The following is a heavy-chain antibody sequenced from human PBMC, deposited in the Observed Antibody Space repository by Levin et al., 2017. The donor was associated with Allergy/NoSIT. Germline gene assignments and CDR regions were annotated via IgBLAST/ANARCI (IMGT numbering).Heavy chain of an antibody. Sequence: SQTLSLTCAVYGGSFSGYYWTWIRQPPGKGLEWIGEINHSGSTNYNPSLKSRVTISVDTSKNQFSLKLSSVTAADTAVYYCARSEVYCSSTGCYADFDSWGQGTLVTVSP. CDR3: ARSEVYCSSTGCYADFDS. CDR2: INHSGST. V-gene: IGHV4-34*01. CDR1: GGSFSGYY. D-gene: IGHD2-2*01. J-gene: IGHJ5*01.